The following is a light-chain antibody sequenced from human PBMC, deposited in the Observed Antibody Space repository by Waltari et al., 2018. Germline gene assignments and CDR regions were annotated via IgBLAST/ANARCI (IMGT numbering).Light chain of an antibody. CDR1: SSDVGGYNY. Sequence: QSALTQPPSASGSPGPSVTISCTGSSSDVGGYNYVSWYQQYPGKAPKLMIYAVNKRPSGVPDRFSGSKSGNTASLTVSGLQTDDEADYYCSSYGGSDNLVFGGGTKLTVL. J-gene: IGLJ2*01. CDR3: SSYGGSDNLV. CDR2: AVN. V-gene: IGLV2-8*01.